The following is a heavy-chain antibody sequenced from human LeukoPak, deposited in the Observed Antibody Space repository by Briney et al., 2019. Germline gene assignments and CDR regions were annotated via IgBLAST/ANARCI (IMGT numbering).Heavy chain of an antibody. Sequence: SGGSLRLSCVGFGYTFDDHGMSWVRQAPGKGLEWVAGINWNGGSTGYADSVKGRFTISRDNSKNTLYLQMNSLRAEDTAVYYCAKEVDTAMVGPGDDAFDIWGQGTMVTVSS. J-gene: IGHJ3*02. V-gene: IGHV3-20*04. CDR1: GYTFDDHG. D-gene: IGHD5-18*01. CDR3: AKEVDTAMVGPGDDAFDI. CDR2: INWNGGST.